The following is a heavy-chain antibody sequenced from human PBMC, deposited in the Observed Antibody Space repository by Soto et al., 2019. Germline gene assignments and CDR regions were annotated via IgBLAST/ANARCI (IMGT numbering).Heavy chain of an antibody. D-gene: IGHD3-16*02. J-gene: IGHJ5*02. CDR2: INHSGST. V-gene: IGHV4-34*01. CDR3: AGAMVMITFGGVIVHNWFDP. CDR1: GGSFSGYY. Sequence: PSETLSLTCAVYGGSFSGYYWSWIRQPPGKGLEWIGEINHSGSTNYNPSLKSRVTISVDTSKNQFSLKLSSVTAADTAVYYCAGAMVMITFGGVIVHNWFDPWGQGTLVTVSS.